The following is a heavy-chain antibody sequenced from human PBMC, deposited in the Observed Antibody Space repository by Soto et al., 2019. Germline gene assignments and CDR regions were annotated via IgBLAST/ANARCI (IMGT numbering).Heavy chain of an antibody. D-gene: IGHD3-3*01. CDR2: ISAYNGNT. Sequence: QVQLVQSGAEVKKPGASVKVSCKASGYTFTSYGISWVRQAPGQGLEWMGWISAYNGNTNYAQKLQGRVTITKDTSTSTGYMELRSLRSDDTAVYYCARVFWSCYHDAFDIWGQGTMVTVSS. J-gene: IGHJ3*02. CDR1: GYTFTSYG. V-gene: IGHV1-18*01. CDR3: ARVFWSCYHDAFDI.